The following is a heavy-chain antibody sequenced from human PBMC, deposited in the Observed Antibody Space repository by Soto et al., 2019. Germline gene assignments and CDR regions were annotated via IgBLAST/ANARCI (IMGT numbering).Heavy chain of an antibody. CDR2: IHSGGDT. CDR1: GFAVSSNY. D-gene: IGHD1-7*01. CDR3: ARSRTGTTYGGMDV. Sequence: EVQLVESGGALVQPGGSLRLSCAASGFAVSSNYMTWVRQAPGKGLEWVSVIHSGGDTHYADSVRGRFTISRDNSKNTLYLQMNSLRAEDTAVYYCARSRTGTTYGGMDVWGQGTTVTVPS. J-gene: IGHJ6*02. V-gene: IGHV3-66*01.